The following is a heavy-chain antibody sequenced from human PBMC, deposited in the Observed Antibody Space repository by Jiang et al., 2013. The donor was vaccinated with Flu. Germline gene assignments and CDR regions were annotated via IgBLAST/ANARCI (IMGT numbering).Heavy chain of an antibody. D-gene: IGHD6-6*01. Sequence: KPTQTLTLTCSVLWILTHHVVERVWAGSVRPPERPLEWFALIYWNNDKVYGPSLDSRLTITKDTSKNQVVLIVASVGPVDTATYYCAHRHAYRAARGEDYFDYWSQGTLVAVSS. CDR2: IYWNNDK. CDR1: ILTHHVVERV. V-gene: IGHV2-5*01. J-gene: IGHJ4*02. CDR3: AHRHAYRAARGEDYFDY.